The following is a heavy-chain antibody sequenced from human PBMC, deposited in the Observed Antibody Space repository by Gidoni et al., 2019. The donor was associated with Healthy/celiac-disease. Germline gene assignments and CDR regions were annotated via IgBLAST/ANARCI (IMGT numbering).Heavy chain of an antibody. Sequence: QVQLVQSGAEVKKPGASVKVSCKVSGSTLTDLSMHWVRQAPGKGLEWMGGFDPEDGETIYAQKFQGRVTMTEDTSTDTAYMELSSLRSEDTAVYYCATWGYCSGGSCYSLDYWGQGTLVTVSS. CDR3: ATWGYCSGGSCYSLDY. V-gene: IGHV1-24*01. CDR2: FDPEDGET. J-gene: IGHJ4*02. D-gene: IGHD2-15*01. CDR1: GSTLTDLS.